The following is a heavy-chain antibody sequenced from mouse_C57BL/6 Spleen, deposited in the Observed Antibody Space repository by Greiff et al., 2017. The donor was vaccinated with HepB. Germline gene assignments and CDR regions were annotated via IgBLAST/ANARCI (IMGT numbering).Heavy chain of an antibody. CDR2: IDPSDSYT. D-gene: IGHD2-4*01. CDR1: GYTFTSYW. V-gene: IGHV1-69*01. Sequence: QVQLKQSGAELVMPGASVKLSCKASGYTFTSYWMHWVKQRPGQGLEWIGEIDPSDSYTNYNQKFKGKSTLTVDKSSSTAYMQLSSRPSEDSAVYYCATSYYDYDGGFAYWGQGTLVTVSA. J-gene: IGHJ3*01. CDR3: ATSYYDYDGGFAY.